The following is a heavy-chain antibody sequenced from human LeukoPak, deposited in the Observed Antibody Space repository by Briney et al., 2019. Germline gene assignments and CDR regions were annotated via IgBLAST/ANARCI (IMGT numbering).Heavy chain of an antibody. CDR2: IYYSGST. J-gene: IGHJ4*02. D-gene: IGHD2-2*01. CDR1: GGSISSSSYY. Sequence: SETLSLTCTVSGGSISSSSYYWGWTRQPPRKGLEWIGSIYYSGSTYYNPSLKSRVTISVDTSKNQFSLKLSSVTAADTAVYYCARQGGYCSSTSCPFDYWGQGTLVTVSS. V-gene: IGHV4-39*01. CDR3: ARQGGYCSSTSCPFDY.